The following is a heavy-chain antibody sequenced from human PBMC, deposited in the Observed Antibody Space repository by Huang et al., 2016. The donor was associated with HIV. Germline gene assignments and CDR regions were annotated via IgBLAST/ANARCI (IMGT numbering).Heavy chain of an antibody. Sequence: QVRLVESGGGVVQPGGSLTLSCEASGFTFSTFGMHWVRQAPGKGLEGVAHIRVDGNKKVYEESLKGRFTIFRENSKNTVYLEMNSLTGEDTAMYFCAKGGAGYHNGPEYWGQGTQVIVS. CDR3: AKGGAGYHNGPEY. J-gene: IGHJ4*02. CDR2: IRVDGNKK. V-gene: IGHV3-30*02. CDR1: GFTFSTFG. D-gene: IGHD2-8*01.